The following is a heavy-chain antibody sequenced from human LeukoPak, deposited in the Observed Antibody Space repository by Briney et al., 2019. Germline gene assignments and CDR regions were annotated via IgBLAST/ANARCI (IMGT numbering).Heavy chain of an antibody. CDR1: GGSISSGDYY. D-gene: IGHD6-6*01. J-gene: IGHJ5*02. V-gene: IGHV4-30-4*08. Sequence: SETLSLTCTVSGGSISSGDYYWSCIRQPPGKGLEWIGYIYYSGSTYYNPSLKSRVTISVDTSKNQFSLKLSSVTAADTAVYYCARDGDSSSSDAGWFDPWGQGTLVTVSS. CDR3: ARDGDSSSSDAGWFDP. CDR2: IYYSGST.